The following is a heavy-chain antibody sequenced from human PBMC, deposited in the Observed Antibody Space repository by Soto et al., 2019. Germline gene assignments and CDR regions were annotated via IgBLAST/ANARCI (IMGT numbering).Heavy chain of an antibody. CDR3: ARDPQRGYSGMDV. CDR2: ISSGGQTI. D-gene: IGHD2-2*01. CDR1: GFSFSTYD. J-gene: IGHJ6*02. Sequence: EVQLLESGGGLVQPGGSLRLSCAASGFSFSTYDRNWVRQAPGKGLEWVSYISSGGQTIKSTDSVKGRFTISRVNAKNSLYLQMSGLRDEHTGVYYCARDPQRGYSGMDVWGQGTTVTVSS. V-gene: IGHV3-48*02.